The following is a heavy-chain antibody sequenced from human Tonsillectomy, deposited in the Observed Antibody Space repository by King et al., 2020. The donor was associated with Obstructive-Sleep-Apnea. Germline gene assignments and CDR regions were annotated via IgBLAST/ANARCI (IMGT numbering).Heavy chain of an antibody. J-gene: IGHJ3*02. CDR2: IVVGSGNT. Sequence: QLVQSGPEVKKPGTSVKVSCKASGFTFTRSAMQWLRQARGQRLEWIGWIVVGSGNTNYAQKFQERVTITRDMSTSTAYMELSSLRSEDTAVYYCAAGSQSVYYDRDGDASDIWGQGTIVTVYS. V-gene: IGHV1-58*02. CDR1: GFTFTRSA. CDR3: AAGSQSVYYDRDGDASDI. D-gene: IGHD3-16*01.